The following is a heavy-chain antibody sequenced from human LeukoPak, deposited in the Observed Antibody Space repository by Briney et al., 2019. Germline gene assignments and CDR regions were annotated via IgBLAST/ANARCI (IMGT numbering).Heavy chain of an antibody. CDR2: INHSGST. Sequence: SETLSLTCAVYGGSFSGYYWSWIRQPPGKGLEWIGEINHSGSTYYNPSLKSRVTISVDTSKNQFSLKLSSVTAADTAVYYCARDQLAAAGTHFDYWGQGTLVTVSS. CDR1: GGSFSGYY. CDR3: ARDQLAAAGTHFDY. V-gene: IGHV4-34*01. D-gene: IGHD6-13*01. J-gene: IGHJ4*02.